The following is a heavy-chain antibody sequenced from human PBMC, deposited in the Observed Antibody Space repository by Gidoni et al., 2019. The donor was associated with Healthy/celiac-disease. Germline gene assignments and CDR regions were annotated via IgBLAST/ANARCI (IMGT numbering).Heavy chain of an antibody. D-gene: IGHD3-10*01. CDR2: IYYSGST. J-gene: IGHJ6*02. V-gene: IGHV4-31*02. Sequence: GGSISSGGYYWSWIRQHPGKGLEWIGYIYYSGSTYYNPSLKSRVTISVDTSKNQFSLKLSSVTAADTAVYYCAREGGVAYLVRGVGYYYYGMDVWGQGTTVTVSS. CDR3: AREGGVAYLVRGVGYYYYGMDV. CDR1: GGSISSGGYY.